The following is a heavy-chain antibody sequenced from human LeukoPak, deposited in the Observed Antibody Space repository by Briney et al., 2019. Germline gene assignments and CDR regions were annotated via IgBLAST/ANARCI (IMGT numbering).Heavy chain of an antibody. CDR2: IKQDGSEK. CDR3: ARESFSSGWFDY. Sequence: GGSLRLSCAASGFTFSNHWMTWVRQAPGKGLEWVANIKQDGSEKYYVDSVKSRFTISRDNAKNSLYLQMNSLRAEDTAVYYCARESFSSGWFDYWGQATLVTVSS. CDR1: GFTFSNHW. D-gene: IGHD6-19*01. V-gene: IGHV3-7*04. J-gene: IGHJ5*01.